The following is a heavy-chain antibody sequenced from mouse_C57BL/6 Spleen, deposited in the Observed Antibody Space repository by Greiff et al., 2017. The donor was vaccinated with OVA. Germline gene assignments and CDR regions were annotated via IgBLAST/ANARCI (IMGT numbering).Heavy chain of an antibody. V-gene: IGHV1-18*01. D-gene: IGHD2-4*01. CDR2: INPNNGGT. CDR1: GYTFTDYN. CDR3: ARSGDYVPYYAMDY. J-gene: IGHJ4*01. Sequence: VQLQQSGPELVKPGASVKIPCKASGYTFTDYNMDWVKQSHGKSLEWIGDINPNNGGTIYNQKFKGKATLTVDKSSSTAYMELRSLTSEDTAVYYCARSGDYVPYYAMDYWGQGTSVTVSS.